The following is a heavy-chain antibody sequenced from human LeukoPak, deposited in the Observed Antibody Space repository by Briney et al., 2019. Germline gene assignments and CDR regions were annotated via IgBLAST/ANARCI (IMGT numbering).Heavy chain of an antibody. J-gene: IGHJ4*02. Sequence: SETLSLTCAVYGGSFSGYYWSWIRQPPGKGLEWIGEINHSGSTNYNPSLKSRVTMSVDTSKNQFSLKLSSVTAADTAVYYCARARYYDSFDYWGQGTLVTVSS. CDR3: ARARYYDSFDY. CDR1: GGSFSGYY. CDR2: INHSGST. D-gene: IGHD3-22*01. V-gene: IGHV4-34*01.